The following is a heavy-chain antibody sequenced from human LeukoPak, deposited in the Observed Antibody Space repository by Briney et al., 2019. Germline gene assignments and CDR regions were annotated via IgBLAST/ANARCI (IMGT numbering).Heavy chain of an antibody. V-gene: IGHV3-23*01. D-gene: IGHD2-2*01. CDR3: AREYCSSTSCYQQYYYGMDV. CDR2: VSGSGGST. Sequence: PGGSLRLSCAASGFTFSSYVMSWVRQAPGKGMEWVSTVSGSGGSTYYADSVKGRFTISRDNSKNTLYLQMNSLRAEDTAVYYCAREYCSSTSCYQQYYYGMDVWGQGTTVTVSS. CDR1: GFTFSSYV. J-gene: IGHJ6*02.